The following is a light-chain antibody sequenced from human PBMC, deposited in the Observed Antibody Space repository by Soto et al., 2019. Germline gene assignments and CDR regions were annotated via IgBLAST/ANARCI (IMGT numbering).Light chain of an antibody. Sequence: DIQMTQSPSSLSASVGDRVTITCRASQSISSYLNWYQQKPGKAPKRLIYAASSLQSGVPSRFSGSGSGTDFTLTISSLQPEDFATYYCQQSYSTLTFGGGNKVEIK. V-gene: IGKV1-39*01. CDR2: AAS. CDR3: QQSYSTLT. CDR1: QSISSY. J-gene: IGKJ4*01.